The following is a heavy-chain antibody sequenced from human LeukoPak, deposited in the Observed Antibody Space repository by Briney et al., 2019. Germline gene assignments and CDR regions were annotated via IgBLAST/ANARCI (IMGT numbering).Heavy chain of an antibody. Sequence: PGGSPRLSCAASRFTLGISGTHSVRQAPGKGRERVSFILDDGSNKYYADSVKGRFTISRDNSKNTRYLQMNSLRAEDTAVYYCAKDLIWGIRSFDYWGQGTLVTVSS. CDR1: RFTLGISG. CDR2: ILDDGSNK. CDR3: AKDLIWGIRSFDY. V-gene: IGHV3-30*02. D-gene: IGHD7-27*01. J-gene: IGHJ4*02.